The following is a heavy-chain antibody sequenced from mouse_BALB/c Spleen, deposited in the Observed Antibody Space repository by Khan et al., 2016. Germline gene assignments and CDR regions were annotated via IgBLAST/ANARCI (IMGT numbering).Heavy chain of an antibody. J-gene: IGHJ2*01. Sequence: QVQLQQSGAELARPGASVKLSCKASGYTFTSYWMQWVKQRPGQGLEWIGAIYPGDGDTRYTQKFKGKATLTADKSYRTAYMQLSSFASDDSAVYYCACYYVSSYDYFDYWAQGTTLTVSS. CDR3: ACYYVSSYDYFDY. CDR2: IYPGDGDT. V-gene: IGHV1-87*01. CDR1: GYTFTSYW. D-gene: IGHD1-1*01.